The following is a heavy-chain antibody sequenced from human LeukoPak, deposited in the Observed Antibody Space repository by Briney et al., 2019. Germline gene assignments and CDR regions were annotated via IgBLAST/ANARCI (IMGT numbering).Heavy chain of an antibody. CDR1: GGSISSYY. D-gene: IGHD3-9*01. CDR3: ARVGSYDILTGRYYYYMDV. J-gene: IGHJ6*03. Sequence: SETLSLTCTVSGGSISSYYWSWIRQPPGKGLEWIGDIYYSGSTNYNPSLKSRVTISVDTSKNQFSLKLSSVTAADTAVYYCARVGSYDILTGRYYYYMDVWGKGTTVTVSS. CDR2: IYYSGST. V-gene: IGHV4-59*01.